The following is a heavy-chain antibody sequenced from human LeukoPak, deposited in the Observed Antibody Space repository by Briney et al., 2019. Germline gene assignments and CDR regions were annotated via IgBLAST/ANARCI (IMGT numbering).Heavy chain of an antibody. CDR1: GFTFSSYS. J-gene: IGHJ4*02. Sequence: PGGSLRLSCAASGFTFSSYSMNWVRQAPGKGLEWVSGISGSGGSTYYADSVKGRFTISRDNSKSTLYLQMNSLRAEDTATYYCAARPTSEAVAPSDFWGQGTLVTVSP. V-gene: IGHV3-23*01. D-gene: IGHD6-19*01. CDR2: ISGSGGST. CDR3: AARPTSEAVAPSDF.